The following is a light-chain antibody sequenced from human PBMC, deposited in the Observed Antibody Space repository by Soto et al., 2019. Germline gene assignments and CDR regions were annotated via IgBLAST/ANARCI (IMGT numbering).Light chain of an antibody. J-gene: IGLJ1*01. CDR1: SSNIGAGYD. Sequence: QSVLTQPPSVSGAPGQGVTISCTGSSSNIGAGYDVHWYQQLPGTAPKLLIYGNTNRPSGVPDRFSGSKSGTSASLAITGLQAEDEADYYCQSHDTSLSGYVFGTGTKVTVL. CDR3: QSHDTSLSGYV. V-gene: IGLV1-40*01. CDR2: GNT.